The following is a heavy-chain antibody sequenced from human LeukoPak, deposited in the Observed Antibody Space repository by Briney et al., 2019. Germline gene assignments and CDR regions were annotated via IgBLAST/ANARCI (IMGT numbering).Heavy chain of an antibody. V-gene: IGHV3-7*03. CDR1: GFTFSGSW. D-gene: IGHD4-11*01. J-gene: IGHJ4*02. Sequence: PGGSLRLSCTASGFTFSGSWMSWVRQAPGRGLEWVASIKQDGSQKYYVDSVKGRFTISRDNAENSVYLQMNSLRAEDTAIYYCARSEINDYMRFWGQGILVTVSS. CDR2: IKQDGSQK. CDR3: ARSEINDYMRF.